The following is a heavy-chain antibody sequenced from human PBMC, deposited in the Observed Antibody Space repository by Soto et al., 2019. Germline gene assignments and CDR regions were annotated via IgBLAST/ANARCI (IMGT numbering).Heavy chain of an antibody. CDR1: GFTFSTHW. CDR3: AGVNN. V-gene: IGHV3-7*04. CDR2: IKQDGSEK. Sequence: EVQLVESGGGLVQPGGSLRLSCAASGFTFSTHWMSWVRQAPGKGLEWVANIKQDGSEKYYVDSVKGRFAISRDNANNSLSLKMNSLRAEDTAVYYCAGVNNWGQGTLVTVS. J-gene: IGHJ4*02.